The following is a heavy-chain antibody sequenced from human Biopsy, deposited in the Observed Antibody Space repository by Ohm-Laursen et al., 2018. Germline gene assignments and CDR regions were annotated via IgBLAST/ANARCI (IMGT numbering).Heavy chain of an antibody. D-gene: IGHD1-1*01. J-gene: IGHJ4*02. CDR1: GHTLTVLS. V-gene: IGHV1-24*01. CDR3: AADINVWNVNY. CDR2: FAPENGKT. Sequence: SEKASCKVSGHTLTVLSMHWVRQAPGKGLEWMGGFAPENGKTVYAQNFQARISMTEDTSTDTAYMELSSLRSEDTAVYYCAADINVWNVNYWGQGNKVTVSS.